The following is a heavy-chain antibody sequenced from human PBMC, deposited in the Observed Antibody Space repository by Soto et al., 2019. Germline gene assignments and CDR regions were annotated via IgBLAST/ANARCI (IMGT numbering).Heavy chain of an antibody. CDR1: GGSFRGYY. J-gene: IGHJ2*01. V-gene: IGHV4-34*01. Sequence: QGQLQQWGAGPLRPLETLSLTCGVSGGSFRGYYWAWIRQSPGKGLEWIRAIKDRGSITDTPSLKSRVSISVDTSKNHYSLNLTSVTAADTAVYYCARESHDILTGPTWVWYFDLRGRGTLVTVSS. CDR2: IKDRGSI. D-gene: IGHD3-9*01. CDR3: ARESHDILTGPTWVWYFDL.